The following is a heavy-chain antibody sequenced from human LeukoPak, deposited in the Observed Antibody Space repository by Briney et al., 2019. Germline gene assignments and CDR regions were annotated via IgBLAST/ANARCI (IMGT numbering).Heavy chain of an antibody. V-gene: IGHV4-59*08. CDR2: IYYTGST. CDR3: ARPNGSGSNYYFDS. D-gene: IGHD3-10*01. Sequence: SETLSRTCTVSGGSMNNYHWSWIRQPPGKALEWIGYIYYTGSTNYNPSLQNRVTISLDTSKNQFSLRLSSVTAADTAVYYCARPNGSGSNYYFDSWGQGTLVTVSS. J-gene: IGHJ4*02. CDR1: GGSMNNYH.